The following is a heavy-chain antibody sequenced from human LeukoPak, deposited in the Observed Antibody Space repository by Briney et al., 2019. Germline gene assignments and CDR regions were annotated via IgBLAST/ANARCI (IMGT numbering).Heavy chain of an antibody. D-gene: IGHD3-22*01. V-gene: IGHV1-18*01. CDR1: GGTFSSYA. CDR3: ARSYYYDTSGTPDY. J-gene: IGHJ4*02. Sequence: ASVKVSCKASGGTFSSYAISWVRQAPGQGLEWMGWISAYNGNTKHAQRFQGRVTMTTDTSTNTAYMELRSLRSDDTAVYYCARSYYYDTSGTPDYWGQGTLVTVSS. CDR2: ISAYNGNT.